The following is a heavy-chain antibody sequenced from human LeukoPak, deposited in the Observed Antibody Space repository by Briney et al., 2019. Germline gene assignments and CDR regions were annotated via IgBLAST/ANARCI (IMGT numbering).Heavy chain of an antibody. CDR2: IYYSGST. D-gene: IGHD6-19*01. CDR3: ARGGLAVAGDAFDI. J-gene: IGHJ3*02. CDR1: GGCISSSSYY. Sequence: SETLSLTCTVSGGCISSSSYYWGWIRQPPGKGLEWIGSIYYSGSTYYNPSLKSRVTISVDTSKNQFSLKLSSVTAADTAVYYCARGGLAVAGDAFDIWGQGTMVTVSS. V-gene: IGHV4-39*07.